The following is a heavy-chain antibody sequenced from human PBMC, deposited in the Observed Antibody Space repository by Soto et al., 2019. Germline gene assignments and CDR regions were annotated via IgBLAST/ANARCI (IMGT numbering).Heavy chain of an antibody. V-gene: IGHV4-34*01. D-gene: IGHD2-15*01. Sequence: WLGCRQPAGKRQKGFGEINHSGSTNYNPSLKSRVTISVDTSKNQFSLKLSSVTAADTAVYYCARGPQWWVKGYCSGGSCYTQYGMDVWGQGTTVS. J-gene: IGHJ6*02. CDR3: ARGPQWWVKGYCSGGSCYTQYGMDV. CDR2: INHSGST.